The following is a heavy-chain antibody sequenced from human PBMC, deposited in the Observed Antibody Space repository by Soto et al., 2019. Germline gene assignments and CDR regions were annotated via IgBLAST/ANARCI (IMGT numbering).Heavy chain of an antibody. CDR3: ASVFEYSGYDYYYYYMDV. V-gene: IGHV1-8*01. J-gene: IGHJ6*03. CDR1: GYTFTSYD. Sequence: QVQLVQSGAEVKKPGASVKVSCKASGYTFTSYDINWVRQATGQGLEWMGWVNTNSGNTGYAQKFQGRVTMTRNPSISTDYMELSSLRSEDTAVYYCASVFEYSGYDYYYYYMDVWGKGTTVTVSS. D-gene: IGHD5-12*01. CDR2: VNTNSGNT.